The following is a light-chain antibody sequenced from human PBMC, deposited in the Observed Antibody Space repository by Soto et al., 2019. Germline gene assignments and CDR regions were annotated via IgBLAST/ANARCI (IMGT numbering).Light chain of an antibody. CDR1: QDIKSH. CDR3: QQLDSFPLS. CDR2: ATS. V-gene: IGKV1-9*01. Sequence: IQLTQSPSSLSAAVGDRVTITCRASQDIKSHLAWYQQKPGKAPSLLIYATSTLQSGVPSRFSGSGSGTDFTLTISGLQTEDFATYHCQQLDSFPLSFGGGTKLEIK. J-gene: IGKJ4*01.